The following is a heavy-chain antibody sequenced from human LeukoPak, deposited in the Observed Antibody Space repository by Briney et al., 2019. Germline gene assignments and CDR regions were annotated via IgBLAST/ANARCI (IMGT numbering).Heavy chain of an antibody. Sequence: PGGSLRLSCAASGFTFSSYAMSWVRQAPGKGLEWVSGISGSGGTTYSADSVKGRFTISRDNSKNTLYVQMNSLRAEDTAVYYCAKWSRTAVAGPLGYFDYWGQGTLVIVSS. CDR3: AKWSRTAVAGPLGYFDY. D-gene: IGHD6-19*01. CDR1: GFTFSSYA. CDR2: ISGSGGTT. V-gene: IGHV3-23*01. J-gene: IGHJ4*02.